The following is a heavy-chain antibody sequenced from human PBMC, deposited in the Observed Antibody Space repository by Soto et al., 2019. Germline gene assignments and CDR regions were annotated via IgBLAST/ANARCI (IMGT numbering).Heavy chain of an antibody. V-gene: IGHV4-31*03. Sequence: QVQLQESGPGLVKPSQTLSLTCTVSGGSISSGGYYWSWIRQHPGKGLEWIGYIYYSGSTYYNPSLKSRVTISVDTSKNQFSLKLSSVTAANTAVYYCARFVNGVGYYYYGMDVWGQGTTVTVSS. CDR1: GGSISSGGYY. D-gene: IGHD2-8*01. CDR3: ARFVNGVGYYYYGMDV. J-gene: IGHJ6*02. CDR2: IYYSGST.